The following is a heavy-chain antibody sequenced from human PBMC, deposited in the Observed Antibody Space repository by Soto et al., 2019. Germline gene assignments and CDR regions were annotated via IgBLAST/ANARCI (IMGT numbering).Heavy chain of an antibody. CDR1: GFSLSNARMG. CDR3: ARRVYYYDSSGYYRRGAFDI. J-gene: IGHJ3*02. D-gene: IGHD3-22*01. CDR2: IFSNDEK. V-gene: IGHV2-26*01. Sequence: PTLVNPTETLTLTCTVSGFSLSNARMGVSWIRQPPGKALEWLAHIFSNDEKSYSTSLKSRLTISKDTSKSQVVLTMTNMDPVDTATYYCARRVYYYDSSGYYRRGAFDIWGQGTMVTVSS.